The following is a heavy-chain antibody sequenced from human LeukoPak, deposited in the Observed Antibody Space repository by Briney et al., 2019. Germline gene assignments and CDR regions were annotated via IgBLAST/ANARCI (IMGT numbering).Heavy chain of an antibody. CDR2: INHSGST. J-gene: IGHJ6*03. V-gene: IGHV4-34*01. Sequence: SETLSLTCAVYGGSFSGYYWSWIRQPPGKWLEWIGEINHSGSTNYNPSLKSRVTISVDTSKNQFSLKLSSVTAADTAVYYCARHRPAYYYDSSGSHYYYYYMDVWGKGTTVTISS. CDR3: ARHRPAYYYDSSGSHYYYYYMDV. D-gene: IGHD3-22*01. CDR1: GGSFSGYY.